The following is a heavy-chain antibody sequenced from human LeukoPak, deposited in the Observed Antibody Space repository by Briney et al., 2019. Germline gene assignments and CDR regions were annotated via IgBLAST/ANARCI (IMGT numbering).Heavy chain of an antibody. J-gene: IGHJ4*02. D-gene: IGHD3-22*01. V-gene: IGHV1-2*02. CDR1: GYTFTPYY. Sequence: ASVKVSCKASGYTFTPYYMHWVRQAPGQGLEWMGWINPSSGGTKYAQKFQGGVTMTRDTSINTAYMELSRLTSDDTAVYYCARGSNYYDYLDGDYWGQGTLVTVSS. CDR3: ARGSNYYDYLDGDY. CDR2: INPSSGGT.